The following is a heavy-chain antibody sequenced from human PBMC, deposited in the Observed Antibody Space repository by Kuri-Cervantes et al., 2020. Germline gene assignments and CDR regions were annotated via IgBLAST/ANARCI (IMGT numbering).Heavy chain of an antibody. V-gene: IGHV4-34*01. CDR1: GGSFSGYY. D-gene: IGHD6-19*01. CDR3: AREVAVARGAFDI. Sequence: SETLSLTCAVYGGSFSGYYWSWIRQPPGKGLEWIGEINHSGSTNYNPSLKGRVTISVDTSKNQFSLRLSSVTAADTAVYYCAREVAVARGAFDIWGQGTMVTVSS. CDR2: INHSGST. J-gene: IGHJ3*02.